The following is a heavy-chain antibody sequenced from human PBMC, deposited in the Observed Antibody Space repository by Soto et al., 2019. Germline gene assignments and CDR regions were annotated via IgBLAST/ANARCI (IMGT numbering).Heavy chain of an antibody. CDR3: ATLSVAGTNY. D-gene: IGHD6-19*01. CDR1: GFTFTTYT. J-gene: IGHJ4*02. V-gene: IGHV3-23*01. Sequence: LRLSCATSGFTFTTYTMNWVRQAPGKGLEWVSAIGFTGDDSYYADSVKGRFTVSRDNSKNTLYLQMDSLRAEDTAMYYCATLSVAGTNYWGQGTLVTVSS. CDR2: IGFTGDDS.